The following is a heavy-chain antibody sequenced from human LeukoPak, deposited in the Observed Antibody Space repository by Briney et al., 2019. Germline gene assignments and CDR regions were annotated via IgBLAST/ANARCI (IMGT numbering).Heavy chain of an antibody. J-gene: IGHJ3*02. CDR2: ISGSGGST. V-gene: IGHV3-23*01. CDR3: AKEWLVAPDAFDI. Sequence: TGGSLRLSCAASGFTFSSYAMSWVRQAPGKGLEWVSAISGSGGSTYYADSMKGRFTISRDNSKNTLYLQMNSLRAEDTAVYYCAKEWLVAPDAFDIWGQGTMVTVSS. D-gene: IGHD6-19*01. CDR1: GFTFSSYA.